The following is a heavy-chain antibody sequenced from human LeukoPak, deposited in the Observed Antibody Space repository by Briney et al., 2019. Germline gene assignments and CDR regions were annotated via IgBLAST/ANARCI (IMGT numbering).Heavy chain of an antibody. J-gene: IGHJ4*02. CDR1: GFTFSSYG. CDR3: AKAGNYYGSGSSLYYFDY. Sequence: PGGSLRLSCAASGFTFSSYGMHWVRQAPGKGLEWVAFIRYDGSNKYYADSVKGRFTISRDNSKNTPYLQMNSLRAEDTAVYYCAKAGNYYGSGSSLYYFDYWGQGTLVTVSS. CDR2: IRYDGSNK. D-gene: IGHD3-10*01. V-gene: IGHV3-30*02.